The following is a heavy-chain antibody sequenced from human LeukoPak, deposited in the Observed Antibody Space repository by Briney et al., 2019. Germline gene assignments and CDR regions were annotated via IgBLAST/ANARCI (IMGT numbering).Heavy chain of an antibody. CDR2: IKQDGSEK. Sequence: PGGSLRLSCAASGFTFNSYWMSWVRQAPGKGLEWVANIKQDGSEKYYVDSVKGRFTISRDNAKNSLYLQMNSLRAEDTAVYYCARGDPENYYYYYMDVWGKGTTVTISS. D-gene: IGHD2-21*02. CDR1: GFTFNSYW. CDR3: ARGDPENYYYYYMDV. V-gene: IGHV3-7*01. J-gene: IGHJ6*03.